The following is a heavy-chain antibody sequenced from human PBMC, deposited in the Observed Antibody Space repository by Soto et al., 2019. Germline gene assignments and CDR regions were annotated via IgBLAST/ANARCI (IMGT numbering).Heavy chain of an antibody. CDR3: VRERYAGFEY. V-gene: IGHV3-72*01. D-gene: IGHD2-2*01. Sequence: EGQLVESGGGLVQPGGSLRLSCTSSEFSLSGQYLDWVRQAPGQGLEWVGRTVNKDFSYTTEYAAAVKGRFTISREDSENSLYLQMTSLRAEDTAVYYCVRERYAGFEYWGQGALVTVSS. J-gene: IGHJ4*02. CDR1: EFSLSGQY. CDR2: TVNKDFSYTT.